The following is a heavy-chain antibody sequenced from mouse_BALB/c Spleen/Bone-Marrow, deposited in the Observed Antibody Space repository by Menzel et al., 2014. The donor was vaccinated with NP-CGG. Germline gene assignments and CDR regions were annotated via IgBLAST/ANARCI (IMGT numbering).Heavy chain of an antibody. V-gene: IGHV4-1*02. J-gene: IGHJ3*01. Sequence: EVQGVESGGGLVQPGGSLKLSCAASGLDFSRYWMTWVRQAPGKGLEWIGEINPDSSTINYTPSLKDKFIISRDNAKNTLYLQMSKVRSEDTALYYCAKNYYYGYVAYWGQGTLVTVSA. CDR3: AKNYYYGYVAY. CDR2: INPDSSTI. D-gene: IGHD1-2*01. CDR1: GLDFSRYW.